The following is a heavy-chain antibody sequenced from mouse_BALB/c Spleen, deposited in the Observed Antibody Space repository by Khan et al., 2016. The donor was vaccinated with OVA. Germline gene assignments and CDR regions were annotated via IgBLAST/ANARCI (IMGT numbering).Heavy chain of an antibody. V-gene: IGHV9-3-1*01. CDR1: GYTFTNYG. CDR3: ARFHGGY. Sequence: QVQLQQSGPELKKPGETVKISCKASGYTFTNYGMNWVKQAPGKGLKWMGWINTYTGEPTYVDDFKGRFALSLEISASIAYLQINNLKNEDTATYFCARFHGGYWGQGTTLTVSS. CDR2: INTYTGEP. J-gene: IGHJ2*01.